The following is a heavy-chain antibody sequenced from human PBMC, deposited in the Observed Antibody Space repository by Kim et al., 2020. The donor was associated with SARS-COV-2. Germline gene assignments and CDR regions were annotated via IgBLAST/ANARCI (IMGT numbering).Heavy chain of an antibody. Sequence: SETLSLTCTVSGGSISSYYWSWIRQPPGKGLEWIGYIYYSGSTNYNPSLKSRVTISVDTSKNQFSLKLSSVTAADTAVYYCAGDERISGMDVWGQGTTVTVSS. CDR2: IYYSGST. D-gene: IGHD2-15*01. CDR1: GGSISSYY. V-gene: IGHV4-59*13. J-gene: IGHJ6*02. CDR3: AGDERISGMDV.